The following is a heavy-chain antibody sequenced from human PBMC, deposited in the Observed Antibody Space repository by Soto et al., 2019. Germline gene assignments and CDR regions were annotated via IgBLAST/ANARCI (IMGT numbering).Heavy chain of an antibody. CDR3: AREMIVGATSLPFDY. D-gene: IGHD1-26*01. Sequence: ASVKVSCKASGYTFTSYGISWVRQAPGQGLEWMGWISAYNGNTNYAQKLQGRVTMTTDTSTSTAYMELRSLRSDDTAVYYCAREMIVGATSLPFDYWGQGTLVTVSS. V-gene: IGHV1-18*01. CDR2: ISAYNGNT. CDR1: GYTFTSYG. J-gene: IGHJ4*02.